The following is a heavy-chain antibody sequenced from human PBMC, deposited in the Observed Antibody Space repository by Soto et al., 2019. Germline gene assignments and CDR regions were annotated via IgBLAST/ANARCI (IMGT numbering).Heavy chain of an antibody. CDR2: ISYDGSNK. CDR1: GFTFSSYG. Sequence: LRLSCAASGFTFSSYGMHWVRQAPGKGLEWVAVISYDGSNKYYGDSVKGRFTISRDNSKNTLYLQMSSLRAEDTAVYYCAKSFYDSPPDFCDIWGQGTMVTVSS. CDR3: AKSFYDSPPDFCDI. D-gene: IGHD3-22*01. V-gene: IGHV3-30*18. J-gene: IGHJ3*02.